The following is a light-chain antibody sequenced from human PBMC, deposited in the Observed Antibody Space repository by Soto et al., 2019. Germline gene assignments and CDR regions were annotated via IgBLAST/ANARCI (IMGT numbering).Light chain of an antibody. CDR3: QQYNNWPIT. V-gene: IGKV3-15*01. CDR2: GAS. CDR1: QSVSSN. J-gene: IGKJ3*01. Sequence: EIVTTQSPATLSMSPGERGTLSCRASQSVSSNLAWYQQKPGQAPRLLIYGASTRATGIPARFSGSGSGTEFTLTISSLQSEDFAVYYCQQYNNWPITFGPGTKVDIK.